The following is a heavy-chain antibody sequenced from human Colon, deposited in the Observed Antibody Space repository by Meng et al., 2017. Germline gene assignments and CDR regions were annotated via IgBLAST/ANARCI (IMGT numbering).Heavy chain of an antibody. V-gene: IGHV3-11*01. CDR3: ARDPRRGDSGFDSVDY. D-gene: IGHD5-12*01. J-gene: IGHJ4*02. CDR1: GFTFLDYY. Sequence: QVQLVESGGGVVEPGGSLRLSCTASGFTFLDYYMAWIRQAPGKGLEWVSHISSIGRTKYYDDSVKGRFTISRDNAKNSLYLQLDGLTAGDTAVYYCARDPRRGDSGFDSVDYWGQGTLVTVSS. CDR2: ISSIGRTK.